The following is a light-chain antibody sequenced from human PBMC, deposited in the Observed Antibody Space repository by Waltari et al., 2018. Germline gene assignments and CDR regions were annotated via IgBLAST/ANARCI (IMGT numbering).Light chain of an antibody. CDR3: QQYENLPLT. V-gene: IGKV1-33*01. Sequence: IQMTQAPSSLSASVGDRVTITCQASQDINKNLDWFQQKPGKAPKVLIYDASNLRTGVPLRFSGSGSGTHFTFTISSLQPEDIATYYCQQYENLPLTFGGGTKVGIK. J-gene: IGKJ4*01. CDR1: QDINKN. CDR2: DAS.